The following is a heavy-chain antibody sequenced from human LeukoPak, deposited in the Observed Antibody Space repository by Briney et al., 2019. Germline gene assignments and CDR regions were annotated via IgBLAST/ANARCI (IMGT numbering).Heavy chain of an antibody. V-gene: IGHV4-34*01. CDR2: INHSGST. J-gene: IGHJ4*02. Sequence: SETLSLTCAVYGGSFSGYYWSWIRQPPGKGPEWIGEINHSGSTNYNPSLKSRVTISVDTSKNQFSLKLSSVTAADTAVYYCAREGYYYDSSGYSDYWGQGTLVTVSS. CDR3: AREGYYYDSSGYSDY. D-gene: IGHD3-22*01. CDR1: GGSFSGYY.